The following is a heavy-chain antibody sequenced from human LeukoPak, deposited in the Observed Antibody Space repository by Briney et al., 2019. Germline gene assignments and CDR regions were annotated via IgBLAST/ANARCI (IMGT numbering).Heavy chain of an antibody. J-gene: IGHJ4*02. CDR1: GFTFSSYA. Sequence: PGGSLRLSCAASGFTFSSYAMSWVRQAPGKGLEWISSISGSGGSTYYADSVKGRFTISRDNSKNTLYLQMNSLRAEDTAVYYCAKEIGYGDYVFDYWGQGTLVTVSS. CDR2: ISGSGGST. V-gene: IGHV3-23*01. D-gene: IGHD4-17*01. CDR3: AKEIGYGDYVFDY.